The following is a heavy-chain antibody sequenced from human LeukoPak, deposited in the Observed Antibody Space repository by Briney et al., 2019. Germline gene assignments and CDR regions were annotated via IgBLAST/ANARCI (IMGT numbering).Heavy chain of an antibody. CDR1: GYTFTSYA. J-gene: IGHJ6*04. D-gene: IGHD3-10*01. Sequence: ASVTVSCKASGYTFTSYAMHWVRQAPEQRLEWMGWINAGNGNTKYSQKFQGRVTITRDTSASTAYMELSSLRSEDTAVYYCAREITMVWGVQYYYYGMDVWGKGTTVTVSS. CDR3: AREITMVWGVQYYYYGMDV. V-gene: IGHV1-3*01. CDR2: INAGNGNT.